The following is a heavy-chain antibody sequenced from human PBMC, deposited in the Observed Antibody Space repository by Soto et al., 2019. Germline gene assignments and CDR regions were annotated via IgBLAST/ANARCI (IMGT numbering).Heavy chain of an antibody. CDR3: ARVRYYDSSGPGAIDY. Sequence: QVQLVQSGAEVKKPGSSVKFSCKASVGTFRSYAISWVRQAPGQGLEWMGGIIPIFGTANYAQKFQGRVTITADESTSTAYMELSSLRSEDTAVYYCARVRYYDSSGPGAIDYWGQGTLVTVSS. CDR1: VGTFRSYA. D-gene: IGHD3-22*01. CDR2: IIPIFGTA. V-gene: IGHV1-69*01. J-gene: IGHJ4*02.